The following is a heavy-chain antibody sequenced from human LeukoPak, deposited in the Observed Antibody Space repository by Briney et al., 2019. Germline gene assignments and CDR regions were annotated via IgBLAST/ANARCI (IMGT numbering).Heavy chain of an antibody. CDR3: ARGSSGYIAEL. J-gene: IGHJ4*02. CDR2: IYPYSGGT. D-gene: IGHD3-22*01. Sequence: ASVKVSCKASGNTFSGYYIHLVRQAPGQGLEYMGWIYPYSGGTNYAQNFQGRVTMTRDTSISTAYVKLSRLTSDDTAVYYCARGSSGYIAELWGQGTLVSVSS. CDR1: GNTFSGYY. V-gene: IGHV1-2*02.